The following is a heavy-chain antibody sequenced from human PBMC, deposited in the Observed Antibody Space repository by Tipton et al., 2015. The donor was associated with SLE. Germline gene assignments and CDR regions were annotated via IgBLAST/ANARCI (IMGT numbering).Heavy chain of an antibody. V-gene: IGHV4-4*08. CDR2: IYHSGST. J-gene: IGHJ5*02. D-gene: IGHD7-27*01. CDR3: SRGDWGSP. CDR1: GGSISSYY. Sequence: TLSLTCTVSGGSISSYYWGWIRQPPGKGLEWIGSIYHSGSTNYNPSLKSRVTISVDTSKNQFSLKLSSVTAADTAVYYCSRGDWGSPWGQGTLVTVSS.